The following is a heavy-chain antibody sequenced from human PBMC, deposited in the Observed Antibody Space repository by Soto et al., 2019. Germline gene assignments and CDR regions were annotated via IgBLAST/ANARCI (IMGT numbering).Heavy chain of an antibody. CDR2: INPSGGST. CDR1: GYSFTSYY. Sequence: ASVKVSCKASGYSFTSYYLHWLRQAPGQGLEWMGIINPSGGSTTYAQKFQGRVTMTRDTSTSTIYMELSSLRSEDTALYYCAKNPYYYDSGSYYHPFDSWGQGILVTVSS. J-gene: IGHJ4*02. CDR3: AKNPYYYDSGSYYHPFDS. D-gene: IGHD3-22*01. V-gene: IGHV1-46*01.